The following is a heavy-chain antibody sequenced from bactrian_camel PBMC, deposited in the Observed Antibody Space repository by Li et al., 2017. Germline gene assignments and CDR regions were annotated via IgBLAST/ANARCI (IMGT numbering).Heavy chain of an antibody. D-gene: IGHD3*01. J-gene: IGHJ4*01. V-gene: IGHV3S40*01. CDR2: INSRGGSA. CDR1: GFTFNDYG. Sequence: VQLVESGGGLVQPGGSLRLSCAASGFTFNDYGMSWVRQAPGKGLEWVSAINSRGGSAYYADFVRGRFTISRDNAKNTLYLQMNSLKSEDTALYYCVTEPMYWGQGTQVTVS. CDR3: VTEPMY.